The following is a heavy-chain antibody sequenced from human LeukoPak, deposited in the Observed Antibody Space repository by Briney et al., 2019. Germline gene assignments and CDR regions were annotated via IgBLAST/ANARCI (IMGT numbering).Heavy chain of an antibody. CDR3: ASTYAHMDV. CDR2: VSYEGSKK. Sequence: GRSLRLSCAASGFSFSSYPMHWVRQAAGKGLEWVAVVSYEGSKKYYADSVKGRFTISRDNSKNTVFLQMNSLRAEDTAVYYCASTYAHMDVWGKGTTVTVSS. D-gene: IGHD4-17*01. CDR1: GFSFSSYP. V-gene: IGHV3-30-3*01. J-gene: IGHJ6*03.